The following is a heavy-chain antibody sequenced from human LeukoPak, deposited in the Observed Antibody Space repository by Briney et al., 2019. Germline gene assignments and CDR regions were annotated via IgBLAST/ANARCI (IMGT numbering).Heavy chain of an antibody. V-gene: IGHV4-34*01. D-gene: IGHD3-10*01. CDR1: GGSFSGYY. Sequence: PSETLSLTCAVYGGSFSGYYWSWIRPPPGKGLEWIGEINHSGSTNYNPSLKSRVTISVDTSKNQFSLKLSSVTAADTAVYYCARDRLLWFGGSYYYGMDVWGKGTTVTVSS. CDR3: ARDRLLWFGGSYYYGMDV. J-gene: IGHJ6*04. CDR2: INHSGST.